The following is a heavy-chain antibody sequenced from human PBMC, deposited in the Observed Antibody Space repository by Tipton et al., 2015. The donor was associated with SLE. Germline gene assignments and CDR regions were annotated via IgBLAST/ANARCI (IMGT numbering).Heavy chain of an antibody. CDR2: IFSNDEK. CDR3: TGPSCATVAAISSYDYMDV. J-gene: IGHJ6*03. CDR1: GFSLSNARMG. Sequence: LVQSSETLTLTCTVSGFSLSNARMGVSWIRQPPGKALEWLAHIFSNDEKSYRTSLKSRPTISKDTSESPVVLTMTNMDPVETATKYCTGPSCATVAAISSYDYMDVWGKGTTVAVS. D-gene: IGHD5-12*01. V-gene: IGHV2-26*01.